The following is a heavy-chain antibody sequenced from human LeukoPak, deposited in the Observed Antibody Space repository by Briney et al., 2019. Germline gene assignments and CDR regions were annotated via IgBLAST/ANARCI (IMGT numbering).Heavy chain of an antibody. V-gene: IGHV3-30*04. CDR1: GFTFSSYA. Sequence: GGSLRLSCAASGFTFSSYAMHWVRQAPGKGLEWVAVISYDGSNKYYADSVKGRFTISRDNSKNTLYLQMNSLRAEDTAVYYCARDGQQQLAEYHFDYWGQGTLVTVSS. J-gene: IGHJ4*02. D-gene: IGHD6-13*01. CDR3: ARDGQQQLAEYHFDY. CDR2: ISYDGSNK.